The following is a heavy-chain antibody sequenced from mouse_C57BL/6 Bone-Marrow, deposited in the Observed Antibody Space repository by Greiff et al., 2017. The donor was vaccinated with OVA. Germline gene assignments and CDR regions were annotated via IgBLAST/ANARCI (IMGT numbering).Heavy chain of an antibody. CDR2: INPSSGYT. CDR1: GYTFTSYT. Sequence: VQLQESGAELARPGASVKMSCKASGYTFTSYTMHWVKQRPGQGLEWIGYINPSSGYTKYNQKFKDKATLTADKSSSTAYMQLSSLTSEDSAVYYYARGGGQIRLRRAMDYWGQGTSVTVSS. J-gene: IGHJ4*01. V-gene: IGHV1-4*01. CDR3: ARGGGQIRLRRAMDY. D-gene: IGHD3-2*02.